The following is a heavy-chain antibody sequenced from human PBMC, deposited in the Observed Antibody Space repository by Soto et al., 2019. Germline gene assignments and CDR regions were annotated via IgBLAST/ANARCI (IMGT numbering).Heavy chain of an antibody. J-gene: IGHJ4*02. CDR3: ARDRFWSGYRPDPDFDY. CDR1: GYTFTSYY. D-gene: IGHD3-3*01. CDR2: INPSGGST. Sequence: ASVKVSCKASGYTFTSYYMHWVRQAPGQGLEWMGIINPSGGSTSYAQKFQGRVTMTRDTSTSTVYMELSSLRSEDTAVYYCARDRFWSGYRPDPDFDYWGQGTRVTVSS. V-gene: IGHV1-46*01.